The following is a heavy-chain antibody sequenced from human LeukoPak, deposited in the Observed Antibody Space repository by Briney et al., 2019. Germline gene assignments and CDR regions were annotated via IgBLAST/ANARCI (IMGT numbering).Heavy chain of an antibody. J-gene: IGHJ5*02. D-gene: IGHD3-22*01. V-gene: IGHV1-69*05. CDR1: GGTFSSYA. Sequence: ASVKVSCKASGGTFSSYAISWVRQAPGQGLEWMGGIIPIFGTANYAQKFQGRVTMTRDMSTSTVYMELSSLRSEDTAVYYCARARDYYDTKFDPWGQGTLVTVSS. CDR3: ARARDYYDTKFDP. CDR2: IIPIFGTA.